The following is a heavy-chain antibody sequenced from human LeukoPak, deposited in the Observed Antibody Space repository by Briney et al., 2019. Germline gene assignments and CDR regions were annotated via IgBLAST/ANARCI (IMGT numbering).Heavy chain of an antibody. CDR3: ARWASYYDILTGYYNRDYYFDY. D-gene: IGHD3-9*01. V-gene: IGHV3-33*01. J-gene: IGHJ4*02. CDR2: IWYDGSNK. CDR1: GFTFSSYG. Sequence: GGSLRLSCAASGFTFSSYGMHWVRQAPGKGLEWVAVIWYDGSNKYYADSVKGRFTISRDNSKNTLYLQMNSLRAEDTAVYYCARWASYYDILTGYYNRDYYFDYWGQGTLVTVSS.